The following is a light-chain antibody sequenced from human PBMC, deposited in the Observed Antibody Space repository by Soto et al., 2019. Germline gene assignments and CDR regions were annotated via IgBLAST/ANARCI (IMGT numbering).Light chain of an antibody. CDR2: DTS. J-gene: IGKJ1*01. CDR1: QGIGDT. V-gene: IGKV3-20*01. Sequence: EVVMTQSPATLSVSPGAGVTLSCRASQGIGDTLAWYQHKPGQTPRLLIYDTSTRATGVPARFSGIGSGTDLTITISRLEPEDCEVYYGHQYGRSPATFGQGTKVDIK. CDR3: HQYGRSPAT.